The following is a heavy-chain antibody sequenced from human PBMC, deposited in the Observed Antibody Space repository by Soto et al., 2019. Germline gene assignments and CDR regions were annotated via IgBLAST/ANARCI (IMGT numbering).Heavy chain of an antibody. CDR1: GFTFDEYG. J-gene: IGHJ6*02. Sequence: EVQLMESGGGLVQPVRSLRLSCAASGFTFDEYGIHLVRQAPGNGLVWVSGISWNSVAKGYAESVKGRFIISRDTAKKSLFLHMNSLRAEDTALYYCAKATLWFVEYNSDVAVCGQGTTVPVS. CDR3: AKATLWFVEYNSDVAV. CDR2: ISWNSVAK. V-gene: IGHV3-9*01. D-gene: IGHD3-10*01.